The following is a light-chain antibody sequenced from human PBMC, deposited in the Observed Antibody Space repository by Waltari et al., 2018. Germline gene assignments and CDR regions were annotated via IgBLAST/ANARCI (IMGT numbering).Light chain of an antibody. J-gene: IGLJ2*01. Sequence: QSALTQPASVSGSPGQSITISCTGTSSDVGCYNYFSWSQQHPGKAPKLMIYDVSNRPSGVSNRFSGSKSGNTASLTISGLQAEDEADYYCSSYISSSTLELFGGGTSLTVL. CDR1: SSDVGCYNY. V-gene: IGLV2-14*03. CDR2: DVS. CDR3: SSYISSSTLEL.